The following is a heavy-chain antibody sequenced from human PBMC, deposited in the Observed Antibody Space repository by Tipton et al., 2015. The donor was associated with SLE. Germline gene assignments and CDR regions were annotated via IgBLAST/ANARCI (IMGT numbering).Heavy chain of an antibody. CDR3: AKDCSSTSCQAHGAFDI. D-gene: IGHD2-2*01. Sequence: GSLRLSCAASGFTFSSYGMHWVRQAPGKGLEWVAFIRYDGSNKYYADSVKGRFTISRDNSKNTLYLQMNSLRAEDTAVYYCAKDCSSTSCQAHGAFDIWGQGTMVTVSS. CDR2: IRYDGSNK. J-gene: IGHJ3*02. V-gene: IGHV3-30*02. CDR1: GFTFSSYG.